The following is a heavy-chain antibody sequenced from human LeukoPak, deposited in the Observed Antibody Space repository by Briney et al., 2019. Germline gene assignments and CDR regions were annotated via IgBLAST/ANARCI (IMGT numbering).Heavy chain of an antibody. CDR1: GVSISSRSHY. J-gene: IGHJ4*02. CDR3: ARESRVRGVKDVGKHFDY. D-gene: IGHD3-10*01. Sequence: PSETLSLTCNVSGVSISSRSHYWNWIRQSAEKGLEWIGYVYYSGTTKYNPSLKSRVTISVDTSKSQFSLKLSSVTAADTAVYYCARESRVRGVKDVGKHFDYWGQGTLVTVSS. CDR2: VYYSGTT. V-gene: IGHV4-61*10.